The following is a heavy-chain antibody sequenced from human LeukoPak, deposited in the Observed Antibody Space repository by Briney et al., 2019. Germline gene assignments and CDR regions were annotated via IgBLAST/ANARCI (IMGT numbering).Heavy chain of an antibody. CDR1: GFTVSSNY. D-gene: IGHD1-7*01. V-gene: IGHV3-53*01. Sequence: PGGSLRLSCAASGFTVSSNYMSWVRQAPGKGLKWVSVIYSGGSTYYADSVKGRFTISRDNSKNTLCLQMNSLRAEDTAVYYCAKDAGMNNWNYDYFDYWGQGTLVTVSS. CDR3: AKDAGMNNWNYDYFDY. J-gene: IGHJ4*02. CDR2: IYSGGST.